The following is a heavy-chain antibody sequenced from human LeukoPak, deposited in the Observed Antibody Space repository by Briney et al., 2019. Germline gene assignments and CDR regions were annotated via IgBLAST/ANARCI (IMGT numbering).Heavy chain of an antibody. V-gene: IGHV3-49*03. Sequence: SLRLSCTASXFTFGDYAMSWFRQAPGKGLEWVGLIRSKAYGVTTEYAASVKGRFTISRDNAKNSLYLQMSNLRAEDTAVYFCARGGGLDVWGQGATVTVSS. CDR1: XFTFGDYA. D-gene: IGHD3-16*01. CDR2: IRSKAYGVTT. J-gene: IGHJ6*02. CDR3: ARGGGLDV.